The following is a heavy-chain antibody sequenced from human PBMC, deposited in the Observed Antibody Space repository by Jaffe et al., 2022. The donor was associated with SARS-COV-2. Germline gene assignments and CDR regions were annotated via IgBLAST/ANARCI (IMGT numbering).Heavy chain of an antibody. CDR3: ARGGMVAAGTFDP. V-gene: IGHV3-21*01. J-gene: IGHJ5*02. D-gene: IGHD6-13*01. CDR2: FTSSTNYV. Sequence: EVQLVESGGGLVKPGGSLRLSCAASGFTFSSYHMNWVRQAPGKGLEWVSSFTSSTNYVYYADSVKGRFTISRDNAKNSLYLQMNSLRAEDTAVYYCARGGMVAAGTFDPWGQGTLVTVSS. CDR1: GFTFSSYH.